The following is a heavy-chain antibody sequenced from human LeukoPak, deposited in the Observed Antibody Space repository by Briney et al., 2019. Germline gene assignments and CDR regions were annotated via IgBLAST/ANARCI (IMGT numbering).Heavy chain of an antibody. Sequence: ASVKVSCKASGYTFTGYYMHWVRQAPGQGLEWMGWINPNSGGTNYAQKFQGWVTMTRDTSISTAYMELSRLRSDDTAVYYCARDWVAAAGPYYYCYGMDVWGQGTTVTVSS. V-gene: IGHV1-2*04. CDR2: INPNSGGT. D-gene: IGHD6-13*01. CDR1: GYTFTGYY. J-gene: IGHJ6*02. CDR3: ARDWVAAAGPYYYCYGMDV.